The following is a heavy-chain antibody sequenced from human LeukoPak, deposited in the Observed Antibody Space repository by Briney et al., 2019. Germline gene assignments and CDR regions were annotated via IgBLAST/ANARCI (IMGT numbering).Heavy chain of an antibody. J-gene: IGHJ6*03. CDR1: GGTFSSYA. CDR3: GGAGSGDYYYYYMDV. Sequence: EASVKVSCKASGGTFSSYAISWVRQAPGQGLEWMGGIIPIFGTANYAQKFQGRVTITADKSTSTAYMELSSLRSEDTAVYYCGGAGSGDYYYYYMDVWGKGTTVTVSS. CDR2: IIPIFGTA. V-gene: IGHV1-69*06. D-gene: IGHD6-19*01.